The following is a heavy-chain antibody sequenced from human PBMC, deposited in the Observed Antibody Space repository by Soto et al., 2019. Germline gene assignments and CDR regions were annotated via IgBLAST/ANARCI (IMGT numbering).Heavy chain of an antibody. V-gene: IGHV4-31*03. J-gene: IGHJ5*02. CDR3: ASSRGDYGNWFDP. CDR1: GGSISSGGYY. CDR2: IYYSGST. D-gene: IGHD4-17*01. Sequence: SETLSLTCTVSGGSISSGGYYWSWIRQHPGKGLEWIGYIYYSGSTYYNPSLKSRVTISVDTSKNQFSLKLSSVTAADTAVCYCASSRGDYGNWFDPWGQGTLVTVSS.